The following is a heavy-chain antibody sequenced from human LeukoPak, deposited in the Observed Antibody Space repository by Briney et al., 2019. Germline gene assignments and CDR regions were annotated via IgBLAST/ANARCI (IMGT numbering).Heavy chain of an antibody. D-gene: IGHD6-19*01. CDR3: ASFSIAVAGTRGAFDI. Sequence: GGSLRLSCAASGFTFSSYAMHWVRQAPGKGLEYVSATSSNGGSTYYANSVKGRFTISRENSKNPLYLQMGSLRAEDMAVYYCASFSIAVAGTRGAFDIWGQGTMVTVSP. V-gene: IGHV3-64*01. CDR2: TSSNGGST. CDR1: GFTFSSYA. J-gene: IGHJ3*02.